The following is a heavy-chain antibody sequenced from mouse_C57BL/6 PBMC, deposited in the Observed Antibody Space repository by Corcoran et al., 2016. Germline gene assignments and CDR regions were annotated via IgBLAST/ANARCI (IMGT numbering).Heavy chain of an antibody. CDR1: GYTFTTYG. Sequence: QIQLVQSGPELRKPGETVKISCKASGYTFTTYGMSWVKQAPGKGLKWVGWINTYSGVPTYADDFKGRFAFSLETSASTAYLQINNLKNEDTATYFCARKFPYYYGSSYWYFDVWGTGTTVTVSS. CDR2: INTYSGVP. J-gene: IGHJ1*03. D-gene: IGHD1-1*01. CDR3: ARKFPYYYGSSYWYFDV. V-gene: IGHV9-3*01.